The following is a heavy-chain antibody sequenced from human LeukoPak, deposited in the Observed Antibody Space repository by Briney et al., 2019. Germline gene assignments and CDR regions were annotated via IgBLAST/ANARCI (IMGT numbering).Heavy chain of an antibody. V-gene: IGHV3-74*01. CDR1: RFAFSISW. CDR2: INLDTSVT. CDR3: AIADDSGSYFYCDY. Sequence: PGGSLRLSCTASRFAFSISWMHWVRQAPGKGLVWVSRINLDTSVTTYADSVKGRFTISRDNAKNTLYLQMSSLRGDDTAVYYCAIADDSGSYFYCDYRGQGTLVTVSS. J-gene: IGHJ4*02. D-gene: IGHD1-26*01.